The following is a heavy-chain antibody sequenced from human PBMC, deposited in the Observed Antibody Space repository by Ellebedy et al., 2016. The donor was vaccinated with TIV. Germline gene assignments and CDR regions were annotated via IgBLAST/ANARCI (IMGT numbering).Heavy chain of an antibody. D-gene: IGHD4-23*01. CDR1: GGSINTTTYY. CDR3: ARGGWELPTGTLSR. V-gene: IGHV4-39*02. CDR2: IHFRGVT. J-gene: IGHJ4*02. Sequence: MPSETLSLTCIASGGSINTTTYYWGWVRQPPGKGREWVGTIHFRGVTYYNPSLKRRPAISIDTSTNRFSLNLKSVTVADTAVYYCARGGWELPTGTLSRWGQGTLVTVSS.